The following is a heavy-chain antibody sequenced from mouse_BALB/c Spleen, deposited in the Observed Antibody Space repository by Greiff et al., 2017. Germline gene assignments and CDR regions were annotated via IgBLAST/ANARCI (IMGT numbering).Heavy chain of an antibody. J-gene: IGHJ2*01. CDR3: TYGNYFFDY. D-gene: IGHD2-1*01. Sequence: VKLQESGAELVRPGASVTLSCKASGYTFTDYEMHWVKQTPVHGLEWIGAIDPETGGTAYNQKFKGKATLTADKSSSTAYMELRSLTSEDSAVYYCTYGNYFFDYWGQGTTLTVSS. CDR1: GYTFTDYE. CDR2: IDPETGGT. V-gene: IGHV1-15*01.